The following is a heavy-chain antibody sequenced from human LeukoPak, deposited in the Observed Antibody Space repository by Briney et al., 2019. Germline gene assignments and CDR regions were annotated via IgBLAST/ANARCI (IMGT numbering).Heavy chain of an antibody. J-gene: IGHJ4*02. V-gene: IGHV3-30*02. CDR3: AKGKDYSNYIVDY. CDR2: IRNDGSNK. Sequence: PGGSLRLSCAASGFIFGSYGIHWVRQAPGKGLEWVAFIRNDGSNKYYVDSVKGRFTVSRDNSKNTLYLQMNSLRAEDTAVYYCAKGKDYSNYIVDYWGQGTLVTVSS. D-gene: IGHD4-11*01. CDR1: GFIFGSYG.